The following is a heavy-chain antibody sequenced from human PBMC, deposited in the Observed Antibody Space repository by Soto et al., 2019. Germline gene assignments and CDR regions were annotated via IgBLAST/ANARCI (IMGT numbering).Heavy chain of an antibody. V-gene: IGHV3-30*18. CDR1: GFTFSSYG. CDR3: AKDRGVAGWGLDH. D-gene: IGHD6-19*01. CDR2: ISYDGSNT. Sequence: QVQLVESGGGVVQPGRSLRLSCAASGFTFSSYGMPWVRQAPGKGLEWVAVISYDGSNTYYADSVKGRFTISRDNSKNSLYLQMNSLGAEDTDLYDCAKDRGVAGWGLDHWGQGTLVTVSS. J-gene: IGHJ4*02.